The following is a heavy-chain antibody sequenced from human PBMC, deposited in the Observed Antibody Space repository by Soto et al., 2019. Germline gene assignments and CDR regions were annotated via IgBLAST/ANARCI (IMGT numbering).Heavy chain of an antibody. CDR2: INPNSGGT. CDR1: GYTFTGYY. CDR3: ARFGGPDGRAFDI. D-gene: IGHD3-16*01. Sequence: ASVKVSCKASGYTFTGYYMHWVRQAPGQGLEWMGWINPNSGGTNYAQKFQGWVTMTRDTSISTAYMELSRLRSDDTAVYYCARFGGPDGRAFDIWGQGTMVTVSS. V-gene: IGHV1-2*04. J-gene: IGHJ3*02.